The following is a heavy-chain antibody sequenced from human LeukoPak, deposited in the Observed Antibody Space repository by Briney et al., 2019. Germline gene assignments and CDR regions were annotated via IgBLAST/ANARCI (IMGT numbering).Heavy chain of an antibody. V-gene: IGHV1-18*01. CDR1: GYTFTSYG. Sequence: GASVKVSCKASGYTFTSYGISWVRQAPGQGLEWMGWISAYNGNTNYAQKLQGRVTMTTDTSTSTAYMELRSLRSDDTAVYYCARENYDSSGYYYVPNWFDPWGQGTLVTVSS. J-gene: IGHJ5*02. D-gene: IGHD3-22*01. CDR3: ARENYDSSGYYYVPNWFDP. CDR2: ISAYNGNT.